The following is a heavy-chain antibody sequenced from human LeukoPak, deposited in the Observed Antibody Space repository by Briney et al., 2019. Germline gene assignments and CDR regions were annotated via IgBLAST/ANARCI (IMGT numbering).Heavy chain of an antibody. D-gene: IGHD5-12*01. CDR3: VKEVVATIPPL. CDR2: IDTKGTRT. CDR1: GFILSNCA. Sequence: GGSLRLSCAASGFILSNCAMTWVRQAPGKGLEWVSGIDTKGTRTYYADSVKGRFTISRDNSKNTLFLQLNSLRAEDTAVYYCVKEVVATIPPLWGQGSLVTVSS. J-gene: IGHJ4*02. V-gene: IGHV3-23*01.